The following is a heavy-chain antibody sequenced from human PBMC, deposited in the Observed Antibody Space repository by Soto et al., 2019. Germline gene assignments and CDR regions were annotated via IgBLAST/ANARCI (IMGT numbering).Heavy chain of an antibody. CDR3: ASAAVTGKAGLDF. CDR1: GYPFSGFY. D-gene: IGHD6-19*01. J-gene: IGHJ4*02. Sequence: DSVKVYFKASGYPFSGFYMHLVRQAPGQGLEWMGWINPNSGGTKSAEKFQGRVTMTRDTSISTAYMELSRLTSDDTAVYYCASAAVTGKAGLDFWGQGTPVTVSS. CDR2: INPNSGGT. V-gene: IGHV1-2*02.